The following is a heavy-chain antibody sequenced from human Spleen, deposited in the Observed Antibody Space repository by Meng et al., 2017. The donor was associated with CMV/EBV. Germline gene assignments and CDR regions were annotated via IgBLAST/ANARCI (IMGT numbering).Heavy chain of an antibody. CDR3: ARDRITGFGVIGGIDS. CDR1: GYSLTSCNW. CDR2: VFHSGGE. V-gene: IGHV4-4*02. J-gene: IGHJ4*02. D-gene: IGHD3-3*01. Sequence: SGYSLTSCNWWSWVRQFPGKGLEWIGEVFHSGGENYSPSLKSRVSLSVDKSKNQFSLILTSVTAADTAIYYCARDRITGFGVIGGIDSWGPGTLVTVSS.